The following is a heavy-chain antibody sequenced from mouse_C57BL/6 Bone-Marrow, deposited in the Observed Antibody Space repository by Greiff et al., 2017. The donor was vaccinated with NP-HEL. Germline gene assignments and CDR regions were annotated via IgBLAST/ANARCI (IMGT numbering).Heavy chain of an antibody. D-gene: IGHD2-4*01. V-gene: IGHV1-62-2*01. CDR2: FYPGCGSI. CDR1: GFTFTEYT. Sequence: QVQLPQSGAELVKPGASVKLSCTASGFTFTEYTIHWVKQRSGQGLEWIGWFYPGCGSITYNEKFKDKATLTADKSSSQVYMALSRLTSVGASVYFCAILGDYDGGFAYWGQGTLVTVSA. J-gene: IGHJ3*01. CDR3: AILGDYDGGFAY.